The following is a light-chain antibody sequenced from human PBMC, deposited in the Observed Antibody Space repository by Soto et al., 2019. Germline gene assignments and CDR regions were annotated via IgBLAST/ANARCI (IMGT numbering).Light chain of an antibody. J-gene: IGKJ1*01. CDR1: QSVSGW. V-gene: IGKV1-5*01. Sequence: DIPMTQSPTTLSASVVDTVTVSCRASQSVSGWLAWYQQKPGEAPKLLIYDASALPRGVPSRFSGSGSGTKFTLTIASLQPDDFATYYCQQYETFSGTFGPGTKVEI. CDR3: QQYETFSGT. CDR2: DAS.